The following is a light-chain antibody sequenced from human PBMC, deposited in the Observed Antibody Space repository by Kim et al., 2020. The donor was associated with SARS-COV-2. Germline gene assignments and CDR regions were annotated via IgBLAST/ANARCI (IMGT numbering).Light chain of an antibody. CDR1: SLRSYY. CDR2: GKN. V-gene: IGLV3-19*01. J-gene: IGLJ3*02. Sequence: ALGQTVRVTCQGDSLRSYYASWYQQKPGQAPVLVFYGKNSRPSGIPDRFSGSSSGNTASLTITGAQAEDEADYYCNSRDSSGDRLVFGGGTQLTVL. CDR3: NSRDSSGDRLV.